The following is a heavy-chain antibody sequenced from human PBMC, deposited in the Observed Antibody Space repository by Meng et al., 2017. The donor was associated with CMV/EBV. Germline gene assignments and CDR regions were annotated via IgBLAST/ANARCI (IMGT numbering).Heavy chain of an antibody. J-gene: IGHJ4*02. D-gene: IGHD6-6*01. CDR3: ARLGSGSIAAY. Sequence: GESLKISCAASGFTFSSYSMNWVRQAPGKGLEWVSSISSSSSYIYYADSVKGRFTISRDNAKNSLYLQMNSLRAEDTAVYYCARLGSGSIAAYWGQGTLVTVSS. V-gene: IGHV3-21*01. CDR2: ISSSSSYI. CDR1: GFTFSSYS.